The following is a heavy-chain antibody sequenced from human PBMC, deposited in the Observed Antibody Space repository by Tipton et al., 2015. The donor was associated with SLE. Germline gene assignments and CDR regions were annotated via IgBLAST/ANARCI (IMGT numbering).Heavy chain of an antibody. CDR1: GGSVSGGSYY. CDR2: IYDSGST. V-gene: IGHV4-61*01. Sequence: TLSLTCTVSGGSVSGGSYYWSWIRQPPGKGLEWIGYIYDSGSTNYNSFLKSRVTISVDTSKNQISLKLTSVTAADTAVYYCAAPPVAGADYWGQGTPVTVSS. CDR3: AAPPVAGADY. D-gene: IGHD6-19*01. J-gene: IGHJ4*02.